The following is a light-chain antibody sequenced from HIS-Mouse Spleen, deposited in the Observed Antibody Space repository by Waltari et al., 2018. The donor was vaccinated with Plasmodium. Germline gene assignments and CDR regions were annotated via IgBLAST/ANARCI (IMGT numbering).Light chain of an antibody. J-gene: IGLJ3*02. CDR2: EDS. V-gene: IGLV3-10*01. CDR1: ALPKKY. Sequence: SYELTQPPSVSVSPGQTARITCSGDALPKKYAYWYLQKSGQAPLLVIYEDSKRPSGIPERFSGSSSGTMATLTISGAQVEDEADYYCYSTDSSGNHRVFGGGTKLTVL. CDR3: YSTDSSGNHRV.